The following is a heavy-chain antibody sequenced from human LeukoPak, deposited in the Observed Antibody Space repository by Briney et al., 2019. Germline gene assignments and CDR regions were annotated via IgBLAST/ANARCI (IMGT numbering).Heavy chain of an antibody. J-gene: IGHJ4*02. CDR3: ATTMTSPYYFDY. CDR1: GGSIGSYY. V-gene: IGHV4-59*01. D-gene: IGHD1/OR15-1a*01. CDR2: IYYSGRT. Sequence: SETLSLTCSVSGGSIGSYYWSWIRQPPGKGLEWIGYIYYSGRTNYNPSLKSRVTLSVDMSKNQFSLKLSSVTAADTAVYYCATTMTSPYYFDYWGQGTLVTVSS.